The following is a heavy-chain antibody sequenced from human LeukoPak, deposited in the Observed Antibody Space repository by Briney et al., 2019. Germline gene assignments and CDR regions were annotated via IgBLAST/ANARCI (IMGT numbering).Heavy chain of an antibody. CDR1: GYTFTSYY. CDR3: AREAQLLWFGELLPQTYYFDY. D-gene: IGHD3-10*01. CDR2: INPSGGST. J-gene: IGHJ4*02. Sequence: ASVKVSCKASGYTFTSYYMHWVRQAPGQGLEWMGIINPSGGSTSYAQTFQGRVTMTRDTSTSTVYMELSSLRSEDTAVYYCAREAQLLWFGELLPQTYYFDYWGQGTLVTVSS. V-gene: IGHV1-46*01.